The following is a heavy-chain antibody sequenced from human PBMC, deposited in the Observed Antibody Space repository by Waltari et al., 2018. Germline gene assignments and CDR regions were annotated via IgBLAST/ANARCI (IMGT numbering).Heavy chain of an antibody. Sequence: QVQLVESGGGVVQPGRSLRLSCAASGFTFSSYAMHWVRQAPGKGLELVAVRSYDGSNKCYADSVKGRFTISRDNSKNTLYLQMNSLRAEDTAVYYCARRYCSGGSCYPDYWGQGTLVTVSS. CDR2: RSYDGSNK. V-gene: IGHV3-30-3*01. J-gene: IGHJ4*02. D-gene: IGHD2-15*01. CDR3: ARRYCSGGSCYPDY. CDR1: GFTFSSYA.